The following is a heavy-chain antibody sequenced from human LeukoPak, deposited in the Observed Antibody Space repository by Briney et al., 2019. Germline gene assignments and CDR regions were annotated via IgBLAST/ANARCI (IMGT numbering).Heavy chain of an antibody. CDR1: GGFFSGYY. D-gene: IGHD6-6*01. CDR3: ARGKGYTTSSRHRGIDN. J-gene: IGHJ4*02. Sequence: SETLSLTCAVYGGFFSGYYWSWIRQPPGKGLEWIGEIKDSGSANYNPSLKSRVFISVDTSKNQFSLKLRSVTAADTAVYYCARGKGYTTSSRHRGIDNWGQGTLVTVSS. CDR2: IKDSGSA. V-gene: IGHV4-34*01.